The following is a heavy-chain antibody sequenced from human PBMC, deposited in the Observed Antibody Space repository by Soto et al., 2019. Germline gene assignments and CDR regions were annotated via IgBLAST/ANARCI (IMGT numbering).Heavy chain of an antibody. Sequence: GGSLRLSCAASGFTFSSYSMNWVRQAPGKGLEWVSYISSSSSTIYYADSVKGRFTISRDNAKNSLYLQMNSLRAEDTAVYYCAGRRFLEWSPTYYFDYWGQGTLVTVSS. D-gene: IGHD3-3*01. CDR3: AGRRFLEWSPTYYFDY. CDR1: GFTFSSYS. V-gene: IGHV3-48*01. CDR2: ISSSSSTI. J-gene: IGHJ4*02.